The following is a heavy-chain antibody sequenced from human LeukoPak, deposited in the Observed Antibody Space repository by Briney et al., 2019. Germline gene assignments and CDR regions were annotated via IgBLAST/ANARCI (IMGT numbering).Heavy chain of an antibody. CDR1: GYTFTSYA. V-gene: IGHV1-18*01. CDR2: ISAYNGNT. Sequence: ASVKVSCKASGYTFTSYAMHWVRQAPGQRLEWMGWISAYNGNTNYAQKLQGRVTMTTDTSTSTAYMELRSLRSDDTAVYYCARDPFRAAADYWGQGTLVTVSS. CDR3: ARDPFRAAADY. D-gene: IGHD6-13*01. J-gene: IGHJ4*02.